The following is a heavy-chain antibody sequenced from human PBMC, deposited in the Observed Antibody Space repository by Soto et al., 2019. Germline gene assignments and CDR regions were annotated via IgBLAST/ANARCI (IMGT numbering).Heavy chain of an antibody. J-gene: IGHJ1*01. D-gene: IGHD2-8*01. CDR1: GGSISSGGYY. CDR2: IYYSGST. CDR3: ARVSPWASFSPSSADIVLMEGYFQH. V-gene: IGHV4-31*03. Sequence: QVQLQESGPGLVKPSQTLSLTCTVSGGSISSGGYYWSWIRQHPGKGLEWIGYIYYSGSTYYNPSLKSRVTISVDTSKNQFSLKLSSVTAADTAVYYCARVSPWASFSPSSADIVLMEGYFQHWGQGTLVTVSS.